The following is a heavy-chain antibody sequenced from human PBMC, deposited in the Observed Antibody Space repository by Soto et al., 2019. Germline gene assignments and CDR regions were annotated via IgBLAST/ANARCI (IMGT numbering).Heavy chain of an antibody. CDR2: IYYSGST. V-gene: IGHV4-59*01. Sequence: PSETLSLTCTVSGGSISSYYWSWIRQPPGKGLEWIWYIYYSGSTNYNPSLKSRVTISVDTSKNQFSLKLSSVTAADTAVYYCARDQDYYGSGSYFYWGQGTLVTVSS. CDR3: ARDQDYYGSGSYFY. J-gene: IGHJ4*02. D-gene: IGHD3-10*01. CDR1: GGSISSYY.